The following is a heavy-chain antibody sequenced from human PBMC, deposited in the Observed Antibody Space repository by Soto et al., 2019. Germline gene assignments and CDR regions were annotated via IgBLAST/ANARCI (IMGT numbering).Heavy chain of an antibody. CDR2: IIPIFGTA. CDR1: GGTFSSYA. V-gene: IGHV1-69*13. J-gene: IGHJ4*02. D-gene: IGHD5-18*01. CDR3: ARVDLGYSYNFDY. Sequence: ASVKVSCKASGGTFSSYAISWVRQAPGQGLEWMGGIIPIFGTANYAQKFQGRVTITADESTSTAYMELSSLRSEDTAVYYCARVDLGYSYNFDYWGQGTLVTVSS.